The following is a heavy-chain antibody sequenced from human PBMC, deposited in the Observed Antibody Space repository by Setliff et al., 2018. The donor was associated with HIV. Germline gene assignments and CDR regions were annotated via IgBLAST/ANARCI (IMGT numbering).Heavy chain of an antibody. CDR3: ARDADYGGNAGDY. J-gene: IGHJ4*02. D-gene: IGHD4-17*01. CDR1: GGTFSSYA. CDR2: IIPIFGTT. V-gene: IGHV1-69*13. Sequence: SVKVSCKASGGTFSSYAISWVRQAPGQGLEWMGGIIPIFGTTNYAQKFQGRVTITADESTSTAYMELSSLRSEDTAVYYCARDADYGGNAGDYWGQGTLVTVSS.